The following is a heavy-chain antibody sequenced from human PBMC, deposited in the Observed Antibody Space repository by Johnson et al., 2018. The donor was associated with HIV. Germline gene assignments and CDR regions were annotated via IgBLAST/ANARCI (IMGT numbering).Heavy chain of an antibody. CDR2: ISYDGSNK. CDR3: ARGPGGFGAFDI. J-gene: IGHJ3*02. D-gene: IGHD2-8*02. CDR1: GFTFSSYA. V-gene: IGHV3-30*04. Sequence: QVQLVESGGGVVQPGRSLRLSCAASGFTFSSYAMHWVRQATGKGLEWVAVISYDGSNKYDADSVKGRFTISRDNSKNTLYLQMNSLRVEDTAVYYCARGPGGFGAFDIWGQGTMVTVSS.